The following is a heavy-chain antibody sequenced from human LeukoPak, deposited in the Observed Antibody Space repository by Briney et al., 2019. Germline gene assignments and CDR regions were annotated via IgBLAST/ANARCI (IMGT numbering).Heavy chain of an antibody. Sequence: PSETLSLTCTVSGGSISSYYWSWIRQPPGKGLEWIGYIYYSGSTNYNPSLKSRVTISVDTSKNQFSLKLSSVTAADTAVYYCASLYYFDSSGQPNPFDYWGQGTLVTVSS. D-gene: IGHD3-22*01. V-gene: IGHV4-59*12. CDR3: ASLYYFDSSGQPNPFDY. CDR2: IYYSGST. J-gene: IGHJ4*02. CDR1: GGSISSYY.